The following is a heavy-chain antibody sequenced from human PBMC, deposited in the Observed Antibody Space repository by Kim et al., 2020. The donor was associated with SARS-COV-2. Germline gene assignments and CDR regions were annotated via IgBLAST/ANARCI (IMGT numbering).Heavy chain of an antibody. V-gene: IGHV3-21*01. CDR3: ARDPHFDC. CDR2: SSSI. Sequence: SSSIYYADPVKGPFTITRDNAKTSLYLQMTSLRAEDTAVYYCARDPHFDCWGQGTLVTVSS. J-gene: IGHJ4*02.